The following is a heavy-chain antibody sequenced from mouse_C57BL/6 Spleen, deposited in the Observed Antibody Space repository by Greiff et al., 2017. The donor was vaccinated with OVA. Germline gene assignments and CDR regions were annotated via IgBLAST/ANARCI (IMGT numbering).Heavy chain of an antibody. V-gene: IGHV5-17*01. CDR3: ARHYYDYDGGFDY. D-gene: IGHD2-4*01. CDR1: GFTFSDSG. Sequence: EVQGVESGGGLVKPGGSLKLSCAASGFTFSDSGMHWVRQAPEKGLEWVAYISSGSSTIYYADTVKGRFTISRDNAKNTLFLQMTSLRSEDTAMYYCARHYYDYDGGFDYWGQGTTLTVSS. CDR2: ISSGSSTI. J-gene: IGHJ2*01.